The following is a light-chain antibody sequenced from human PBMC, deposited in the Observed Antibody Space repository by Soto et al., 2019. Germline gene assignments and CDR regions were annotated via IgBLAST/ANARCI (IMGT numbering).Light chain of an antibody. CDR2: SAS. J-gene: IGKJ1*01. Sequence: EIVMTHSPATLSMSPGERATLSCRASQSVSSSLAWYQQNPGQAPRLLIYSASTRATGIPARFSGSGSGTEFTLTISSLQSEDFAVYYCQQYDDWPPSTFGQGTKV. CDR3: QQYDDWPPST. V-gene: IGKV3-15*01. CDR1: QSVSSS.